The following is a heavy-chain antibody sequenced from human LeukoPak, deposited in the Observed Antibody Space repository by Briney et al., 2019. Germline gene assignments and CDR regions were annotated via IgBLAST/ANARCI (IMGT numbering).Heavy chain of an antibody. J-gene: IGHJ4*02. CDR1: GFTFSSYS. Sequence: GGSLRLSCAASGFTFSSYSMNWIRQTPGKGLEWVSAISGGGDITYYADSVTGRFTISRDNSKDTLFLQMHSLRPGDTAVYYCVREDTPATANYWGQGTLVTISS. D-gene: IGHD2-21*02. CDR3: VREDTPATANY. V-gene: IGHV3-23*01. CDR2: ISGGGDIT.